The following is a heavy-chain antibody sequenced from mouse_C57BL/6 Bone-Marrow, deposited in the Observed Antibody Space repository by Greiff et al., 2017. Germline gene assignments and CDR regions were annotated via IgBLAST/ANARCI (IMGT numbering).Heavy chain of an antibody. CDR2: IDPENGDT. D-gene: IGHD1-1*01. Sequence: VQLQQSGAELVRPGASVKLSCTASGFNIKDDYMHWVKQRPEQGLEWIGWIDPENGDTEYAPKFQGKATIAADTSSNTAYLQLSSLTSEDTAVYYWTTPFYYYGSRRFDYWGQGTTLTVSS. CDR1: GFNIKDDY. CDR3: TTPFYYYGSRRFDY. V-gene: IGHV14-4*01. J-gene: IGHJ2*01.